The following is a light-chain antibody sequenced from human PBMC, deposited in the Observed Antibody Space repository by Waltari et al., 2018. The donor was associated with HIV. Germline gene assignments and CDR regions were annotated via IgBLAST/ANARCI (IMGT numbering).Light chain of an antibody. V-gene: IGLV2-23*02. CDR3: CSYAGSSTWV. CDR2: KVS. Sequence: QSALTQPASVSGSPGQSITISCTGTSSDVGSYNLVSWYQQHPGKAPILLIYKVSKRPSGVSNRFSASKSGNTASLTISGLQAEDEADYYCCSYAGSSTWVFGGGTKLTVL. J-gene: IGLJ3*02. CDR1: SSDVGSYNL.